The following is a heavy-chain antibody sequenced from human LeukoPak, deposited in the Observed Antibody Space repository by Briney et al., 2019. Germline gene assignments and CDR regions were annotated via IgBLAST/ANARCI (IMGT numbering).Heavy chain of an antibody. CDR1: GFTLSTYS. J-gene: IGHJ4*02. D-gene: IGHD6-19*01. Sequence: QAGGSLRLSCAASGFTLSTYSMNWVRQAPGKGLEWVSYISTSNSYIYYADSVKGRFTISRDNAKNSLYLQMNSLRAEDTAVYYCARDCFGCSSSIDNWGQGTLVTVSS. V-gene: IGHV3-48*01. CDR3: ARDCFGCSSSIDN. CDR2: ISTSNSYI.